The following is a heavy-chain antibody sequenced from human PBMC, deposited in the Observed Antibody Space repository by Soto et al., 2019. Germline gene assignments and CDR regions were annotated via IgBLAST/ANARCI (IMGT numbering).Heavy chain of an antibody. V-gene: IGHV1-69*12. CDR2: IIPIFGTA. J-gene: IGHJ6*02. CDR1: GGTFSSYA. Sequence: QVQLVQSGAEVKKPGSSVKVSCKASGGTFSSYAISWVRQAPGQGLEWMGGIIPIFGTANYAQKFQGRVTITADESPSTAYMALSSLRSEDTAVYYCADGDYDTDYYYYGMDVWGQGPTVTVSS. CDR3: ADGDYDTDYYYYGMDV. D-gene: IGHD4-17*01.